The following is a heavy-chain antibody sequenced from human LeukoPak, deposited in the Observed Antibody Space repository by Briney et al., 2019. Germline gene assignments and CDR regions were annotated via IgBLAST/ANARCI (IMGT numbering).Heavy chain of an antibody. CDR1: GFTFSDYY. V-gene: IGHV3-7*01. CDR2: IKQGGSEK. J-gene: IGHJ4*02. CDR3: ARVRKYSSSSPLDY. D-gene: IGHD6-6*01. Sequence: GGSLRLSCAASGFTFSDYYMSWIRQAPGKGLEWVANIKQGGSEKYYVDSVKGRFTISRDNAKNSLYLQMNSLRAEDTAVYYCARVRKYSSSSPLDYWGQGTLVTVSS.